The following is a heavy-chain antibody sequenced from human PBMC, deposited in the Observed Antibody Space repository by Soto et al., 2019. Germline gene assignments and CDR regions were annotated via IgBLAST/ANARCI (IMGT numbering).Heavy chain of an antibody. V-gene: IGHV3-23*01. J-gene: IGHJ4*02. Sequence: GASVKVSCKASGGTFSSYAMSWVRQAPGKGLEWISAISGSANNAYYTDSVKGRFTVSRDNAKNSLYLQMNSLRAEDTAVYYCARDLNLGSFDYWGQGTLVTVSS. CDR3: ARDLNLGSFDY. CDR1: GGTFSSYA. CDR2: ISGSANNA.